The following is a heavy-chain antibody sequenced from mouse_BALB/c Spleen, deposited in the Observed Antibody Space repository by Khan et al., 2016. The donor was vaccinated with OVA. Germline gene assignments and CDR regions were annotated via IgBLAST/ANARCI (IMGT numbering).Heavy chain of an antibody. CDR3: ARGVYGSRSTWLAH. CDR1: GYTFSSYT. CDR2: INPSSGYT. Sequence: VQLVESAAELSRPGASVKMSCKASGYTFSSYTMHWVKQRPGQGLEWIGYINPSSGYTEYNQSFKDKTTLTADKSSSTAYMQLSSLTSEDSAVYYGARGVYGSRSTWLAHWGQGNLVTGSA. J-gene: IGHJ3*01. D-gene: IGHD1-1*01. V-gene: IGHV1-4*02.